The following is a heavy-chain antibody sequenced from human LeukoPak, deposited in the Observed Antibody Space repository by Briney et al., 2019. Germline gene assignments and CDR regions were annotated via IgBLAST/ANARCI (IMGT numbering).Heavy chain of an antibody. CDR3: ARDVGDWSYFDY. CDR2: IYYSGRT. V-gene: IGHV4-59*12. J-gene: IGHJ4*02. Sequence: SETLSLTCTVSDGSISNYYWSWIRQPPGKGLEWIGYIYYSGRTYYNPSLKSQVTISVDTSKNQFSLKLSSVTAADTAVYYCARDVGDWSYFDYWGQGTLVTVSS. CDR1: DGSISNYY. D-gene: IGHD1-26*01.